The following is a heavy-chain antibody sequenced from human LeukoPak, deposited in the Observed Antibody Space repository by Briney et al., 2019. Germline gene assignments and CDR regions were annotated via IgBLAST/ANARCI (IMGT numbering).Heavy chain of an antibody. V-gene: IGHV3-23*01. D-gene: IGHD1-26*01. J-gene: IGHJ6*03. CDR1: GGSFSGYY. Sequence: QTSETLSLTCAVYGGSFSGYYWSWVRQAPGKGLEWVSAIRGSGDRTHYADSVKGRFTISRDNSKNTLYLQMNSLRAEDTAVYYCAKDSKIVGATFRSYHYMDVWGKGTAVTVSS. CDR3: AKDSKIVGATFRSYHYMDV. CDR2: IRGSGDRT.